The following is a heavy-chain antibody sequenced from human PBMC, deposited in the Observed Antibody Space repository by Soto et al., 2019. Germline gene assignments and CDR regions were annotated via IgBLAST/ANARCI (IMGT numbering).Heavy chain of an antibody. J-gene: IGHJ5*02. Sequence: PGESLKISCKGSGYSFTSYWIGWVRQMPGKGLEWMGIIYPGDSDTRYSPSFQGQVTISADKPISTAYLQWSSLKASDTAMYYCARLTYYDILTGYYDAFDPWGQGTLVTVSS. D-gene: IGHD3-9*01. CDR2: IYPGDSDT. CDR1: GYSFTSYW. CDR3: ARLTYYDILTGYYDAFDP. V-gene: IGHV5-51*01.